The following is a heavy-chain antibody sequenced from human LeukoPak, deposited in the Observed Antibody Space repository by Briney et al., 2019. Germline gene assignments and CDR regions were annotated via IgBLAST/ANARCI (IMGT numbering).Heavy chain of an antibody. CDR1: GGSFSGYY. V-gene: IGHV4-34*01. CDR2: INHSGST. Sequence: SETLSLTCAVYGGSFSGYYWSWIRQPPGKGLEWIGEINHSGSTNYNPSLKSRVTISVDTSKNQFSLKLSSVTAADTAVYYCAKDPGGYYYDSSGSAYYFDYWGQGTLVTVSS. D-gene: IGHD3-22*01. J-gene: IGHJ4*02. CDR3: AKDPGGYYYDSSGSAYYFDY.